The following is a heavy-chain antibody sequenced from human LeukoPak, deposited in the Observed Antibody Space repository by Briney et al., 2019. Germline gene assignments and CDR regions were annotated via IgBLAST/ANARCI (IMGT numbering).Heavy chain of an antibody. V-gene: IGHV3-48*01. CDR3: VTDRAWGFDY. D-gene: IGHD7-27*01. Sequence: GGSLRLSCAASGFTFSSYSMNWVRQAPGKGLEWISHIWGDGSGIWYADSVKGRFTISRDNAKRSLYLQMNSLRAEDTALYYCVTDRAWGFDYWGQGTLVTVSS. CDR2: IWGDGSGI. CDR1: GFTFSSYS. J-gene: IGHJ4*02.